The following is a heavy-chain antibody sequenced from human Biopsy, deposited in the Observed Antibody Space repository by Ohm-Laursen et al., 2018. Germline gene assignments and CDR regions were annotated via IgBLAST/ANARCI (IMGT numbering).Heavy chain of an antibody. V-gene: IGHV1-46*01. CDR1: GYSFTKYY. J-gene: IGHJ6*02. Sequence: SVKVSCKASGYSFTKYYINWVRQAPGQGLEWMGIINPTGGTTSYAEKFQGRVTLTRDTSTGTVYLELNSLIYEDTALYYRARDETGSSVFGPYYYGMDVWGQGTTVTVSS. D-gene: IGHD3-9*01. CDR3: ARDETGSSVFGPYYYGMDV. CDR2: INPTGGTT.